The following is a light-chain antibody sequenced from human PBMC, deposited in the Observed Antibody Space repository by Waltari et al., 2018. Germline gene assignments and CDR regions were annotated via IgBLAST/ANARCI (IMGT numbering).Light chain of an antibody. V-gene: IGKV3-11*01. CDR2: SAS. J-gene: IGKJ1*01. CDR1: QSVTNS. CDR3: QQRSNWPRT. Sequence: EIVLTQSPDTLSLSPGERATLSCRASQSVTNSLAWYQQKPGKAPRLLIYSASNRATGVPARFSGSGSGTDFTLTISSLEPEDFAVYYCQQRSNWPRTFGQGTKVEIK.